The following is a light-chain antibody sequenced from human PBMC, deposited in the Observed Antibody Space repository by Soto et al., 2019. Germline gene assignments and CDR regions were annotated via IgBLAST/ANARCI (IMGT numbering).Light chain of an antibody. CDR3: QKYSSVPV. J-gene: IGKJ3*01. CDR2: AAS. V-gene: IGKV1-27*01. Sequence: DIQMTQSPTSLSASVGDRVTITCRASQDIRNFVAWYQQKPGKAPKLLIYAASTLQSGVPSRFSGSGSWTDFTLTINSLQPEDVATYSCQKYSSVPVFGPGTKVEIK. CDR1: QDIRNF.